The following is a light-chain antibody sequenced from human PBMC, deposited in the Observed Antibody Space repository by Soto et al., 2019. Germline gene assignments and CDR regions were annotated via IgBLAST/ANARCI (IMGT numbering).Light chain of an antibody. CDR3: QQYDNWSPLT. CDR2: GAS. J-gene: IGKJ4*01. V-gene: IGKV3-15*01. Sequence: EIVMTRSPATLSVSPGERATLSCRTSQSVSSNLVWNQQKHGKTLRLLIYGASTRATGIPAGFSCSGSGRECSLSISSLQSEDYVVCYGQQYDNWSPLTFGGGTKVDNK. CDR1: QSVSSN.